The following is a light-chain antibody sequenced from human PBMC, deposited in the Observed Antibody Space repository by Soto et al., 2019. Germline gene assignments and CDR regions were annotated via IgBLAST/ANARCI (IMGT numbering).Light chain of an antibody. CDR3: QTWTAGIKV. Sequence: QLVLTQSPSASASLGASVNLTCTLSSGHNTYTIAWHQQQPEKGPRFEMKLKRDDSHNRGAGIPDRLSGSSSRAERYLTISTLQSEELSAYSWQTWTAGIKVVGGGPTLTVL. CDR2: LKRDDSH. V-gene: IGLV4-69*01. J-gene: IGLJ2*01. CDR1: SGHNTYT.